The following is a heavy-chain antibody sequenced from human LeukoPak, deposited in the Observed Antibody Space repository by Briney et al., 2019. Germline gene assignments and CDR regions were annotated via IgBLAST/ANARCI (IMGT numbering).Heavy chain of an antibody. Sequence: GGSLRLSCAASGFTFSDYFMSWIRQAPGKGLEWVSYISSSGSAMYYADSVKGRFTISRDNAKNSLYLQMNSLRAEDTAVYYCARSVRGTIFDYWGQGTLVTVSS. J-gene: IGHJ4*02. CDR2: ISSSGSAM. CDR3: ARSVRGTIFDY. D-gene: IGHD3-10*02. CDR1: GFTFSDYF. V-gene: IGHV3-11*01.